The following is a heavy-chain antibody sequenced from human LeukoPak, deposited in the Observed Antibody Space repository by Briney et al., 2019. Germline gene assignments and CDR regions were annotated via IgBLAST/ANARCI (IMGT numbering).Heavy chain of an antibody. CDR3: AIRTGTHPYYFDY. D-gene: IGHD2-8*02. Sequence: ASVKVSCKASGGTFSSYAINWVRQSPGQGLEWMGWISTYDGYTNYAQKLQGRVTMTTETSTSTAYMELRSLRSDDTALYYCAIRTGTHPYYFDYWGPGTLVTVSS. CDR1: GGTFSSYA. CDR2: ISTYDGYT. V-gene: IGHV1-18*01. J-gene: IGHJ4*02.